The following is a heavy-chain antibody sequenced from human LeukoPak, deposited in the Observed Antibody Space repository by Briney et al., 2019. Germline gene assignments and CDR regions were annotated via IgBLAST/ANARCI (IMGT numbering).Heavy chain of an antibody. CDR1: GFTFSNFA. V-gene: IGHV3-33*06. Sequence: GGSLRLSCAASGFTFSNFAMTWVRQAPGKGLEWVAVIWYDGGNKYYADSVKGRFTISRDNSKNTLYLQMNSLRAEDTAVYYCAKDHPDYMDVWGKGITVTVSS. CDR2: IWYDGGNK. J-gene: IGHJ6*03. CDR3: AKDHPDYMDV.